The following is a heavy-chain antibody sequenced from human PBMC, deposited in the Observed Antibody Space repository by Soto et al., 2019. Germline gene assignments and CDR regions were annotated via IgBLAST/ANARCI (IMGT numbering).Heavy chain of an antibody. CDR2: ISNTDRTI. J-gene: IGHJ4*02. CDR1: GFTFSDYY. Sequence: PGGSLRLSCAASGFTFSDYYMTWIRQAPGKGLEWVSYISNTDRTIHYADSVKGRFTISRDNTKNSLYLQMNSLRGDDTAVYYCAREGGYRGYDFLDYWGQGILVTVS. V-gene: IGHV3-11*01. CDR3: AREGGYRGYDFLDY. D-gene: IGHD5-12*01.